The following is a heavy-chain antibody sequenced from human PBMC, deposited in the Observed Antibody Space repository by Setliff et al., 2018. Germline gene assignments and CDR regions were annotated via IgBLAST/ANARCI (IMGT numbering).Heavy chain of an antibody. D-gene: IGHD2-21*02. Sequence: PSETLSLTCTVSGYSISSGYIWGWIRQPPGKGLEWVGNIGHTGSINYNPSLKSRLTISRDTSKNQVSLRLNSATATDTAVYYCARDPGHGGDSDYWGQGILVTVSS. CDR1: GYSISSGYI. CDR2: IGHTGSI. CDR3: ARDPGHGGDSDY. V-gene: IGHV4-38-2*02. J-gene: IGHJ4*02.